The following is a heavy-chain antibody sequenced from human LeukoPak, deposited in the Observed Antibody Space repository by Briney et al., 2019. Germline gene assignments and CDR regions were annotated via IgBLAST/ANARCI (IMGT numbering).Heavy chain of an antibody. D-gene: IGHD3-10*01. CDR3: AKDRNAYYYGSGPFDY. CDR1: GFTFSSYG. J-gene: IGHJ4*02. Sequence: GGSLRLSCAASGFTFSSYGMHWVRQAPGKGLEWVAVISYDGSNKYYADSVKGRFTISRDNSKNTLYLQMNSLRAEDTAVYYCAKDRNAYYYGSGPFDYWGQGALVTVSS. CDR2: ISYDGSNK. V-gene: IGHV3-30*18.